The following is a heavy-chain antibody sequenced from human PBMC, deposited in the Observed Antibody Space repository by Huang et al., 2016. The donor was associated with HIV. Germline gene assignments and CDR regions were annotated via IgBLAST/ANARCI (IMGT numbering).Heavy chain of an antibody. J-gene: IGHJ4*02. CDR1: GFIFSDYY. Sequence: QVQLVESGGDLVKPGGSLRISCAASGFIFSDYYMIWIRQGPGKGLEDVSYFTSSGSNMPYVDAVKGRFTISRDSANDSLFLQMHSLRAEDTAIYYCARMQYSNGWYYFDYWGPGTLVTVSS. V-gene: IGHV3-11*04. CDR3: ARMQYSNGWYYFDY. D-gene: IGHD6-19*01. CDR2: FTSSGSNM.